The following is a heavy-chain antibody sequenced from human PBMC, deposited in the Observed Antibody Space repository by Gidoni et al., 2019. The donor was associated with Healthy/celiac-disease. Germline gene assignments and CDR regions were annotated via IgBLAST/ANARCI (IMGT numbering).Heavy chain of an antibody. CDR2: IYTSGST. CDR1: GGSISSYY. Sequence: QVQLQESGPGLVTPSETLSLPCTVSGGSISSYYWSWIRQPAGKGLAWIGRIYTSGSTNSNPSRKSRVTMSVDTSKNQFSLKWSSVTAADTAVYYCARDRYSSSSQGRGWFDPWGQGTLVTVSS. V-gene: IGHV4-4*07. J-gene: IGHJ5*02. CDR3: ARDRYSSSSQGRGWFDP. D-gene: IGHD6-6*01.